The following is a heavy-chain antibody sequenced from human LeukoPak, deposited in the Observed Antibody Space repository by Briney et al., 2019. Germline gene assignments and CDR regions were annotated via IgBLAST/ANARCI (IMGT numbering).Heavy chain of an antibody. J-gene: IGHJ4*02. CDR2: INTVSSYI. D-gene: IGHD3-22*01. V-gene: IGHV3-21*01. CDR1: GFTFSSYS. Sequence: GGSLRLSCAASGFTFSSYSFNWVRQAPGKGLEWVSSINTVSSYIYYADSVRGRFTISRDNAENSLWLQMNSLRAADSAVYYCARLRRNSDRSGFYYYYDNWGQGTLVTVSS. CDR3: ARLRRNSDRSGFYYYYDN.